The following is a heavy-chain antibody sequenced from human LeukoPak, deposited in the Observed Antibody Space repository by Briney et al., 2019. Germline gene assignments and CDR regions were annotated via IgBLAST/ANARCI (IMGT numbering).Heavy chain of an antibody. CDR2: ISYDGSNK. V-gene: IGHV3-30*04. J-gene: IGHJ4*02. CDR1: GFTFSSYA. CDR3: ASFPTITMVRGGIDY. Sequence: GGSLRLSCAASGFTFSSYAMHWVRQAPGKGLEWVAVISYDGSNKYYADSVKGRFTISRDNSKNSLYLQMNSLRAEDTAVYYCASFPTITMVRGGIDYWGQGTLVTVSS. D-gene: IGHD3-10*01.